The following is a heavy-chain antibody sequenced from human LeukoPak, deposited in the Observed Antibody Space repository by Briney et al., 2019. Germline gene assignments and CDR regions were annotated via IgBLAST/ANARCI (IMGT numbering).Heavy chain of an antibody. D-gene: IGHD3-10*01. Sequence: SETLSLTCTVSGGSISSSSYYWGWIRQPPGKGLEWIGYIYYSGSINYNSSLKSRVTISVDTSKNQFSLKLSSVTAADTAVYYCARHTRMVRGVPLYYYYYMGVWGKGTTVTISS. CDR3: ARHTRMVRGVPLYYYYYMGV. J-gene: IGHJ6*03. V-gene: IGHV4-61*05. CDR1: GGSISSSSYY. CDR2: IYYSGSI.